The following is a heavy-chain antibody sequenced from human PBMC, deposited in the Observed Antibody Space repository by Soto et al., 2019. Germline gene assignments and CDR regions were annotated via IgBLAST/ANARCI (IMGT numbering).Heavy chain of an antibody. CDR1: GDSISNYY. V-gene: IGHV4-4*07. CDR2: IHTTENT. Sequence: PSETLSLTCTVSGDSISNYYWSWIRQPAGKGMEWIGRIHTTENTNYNPSLRSRVTMSVDTSNNQFSLKLTSLTAADMAVYYCARALTSAAGLYFDYWGQGTLVTVSS. D-gene: IGHD6-13*01. CDR3: ARALTSAAGLYFDY. J-gene: IGHJ4*02.